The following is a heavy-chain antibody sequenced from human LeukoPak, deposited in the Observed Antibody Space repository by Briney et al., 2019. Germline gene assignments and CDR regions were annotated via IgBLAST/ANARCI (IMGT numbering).Heavy chain of an antibody. CDR2: INHSGST. V-gene: IGHV4-34*01. Sequence: SETLSLTCAVYGGSFSGYYWSWIRQPPGKGLEWIGEINHSGSTNYNSSLKSRVTISVDTSKNQFSLKLSSVTAADTAVYYCARGPYYGSGSYTYWGQGTLVTVSS. CDR3: ARGPYYGSGSYTY. CDR1: GGSFSGYY. J-gene: IGHJ4*02. D-gene: IGHD3-10*01.